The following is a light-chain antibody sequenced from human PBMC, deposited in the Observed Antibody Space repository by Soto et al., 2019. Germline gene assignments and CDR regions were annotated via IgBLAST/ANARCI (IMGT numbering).Light chain of an antibody. J-gene: IGLJ2*01. CDR3: GSYLTSSIV. CDR1: SSDVG. V-gene: IGLV2-18*02. Sequence: QSALTQPPSVSGSPGQSVTTSCTGASSDVGVAWYQQPPGTAPKLLIYDVTNRPAGVPDRFSGSKSGNTASLTISGLQAGDEADYYCGSYLTSSIVFGGGTKLTVL. CDR2: DVT.